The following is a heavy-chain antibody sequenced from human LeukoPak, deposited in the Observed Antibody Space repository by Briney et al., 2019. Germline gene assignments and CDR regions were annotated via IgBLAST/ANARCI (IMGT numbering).Heavy chain of an antibody. CDR3: AKPVRSKVRGVPPDY. CDR2: ISYDASNK. CDR1: GFTFNDYA. J-gene: IGHJ4*02. Sequence: GGSLRLSCAPSGFTFNDYAMHWVRQAPGKGPEWVAVISYDASNKFYADSVKGRFTISRDNSKNTLYLQMNSLRAEDTAVYYCAKPVRSKVRGVPPDYWGQGTLVTVSS. V-gene: IGHV3-30*04. D-gene: IGHD3-10*01.